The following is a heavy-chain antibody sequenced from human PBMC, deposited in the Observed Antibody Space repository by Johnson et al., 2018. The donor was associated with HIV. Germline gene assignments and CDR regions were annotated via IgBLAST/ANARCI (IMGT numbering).Heavy chain of an antibody. CDR1: GFTFNDYG. D-gene: IGHD2-15*01. V-gene: IGHV3-20*04. J-gene: IGHJ3*01. Sequence: VQLVESGGGVVRPGGSLRLSCAASGFTFNDYGMSWVRQAPGKGLEWVSGINWNGGSTNYADCVRGRFIISRDNAKNSLFLQMNSLRPEDMGMYYCVKEVTYCSDGSCFDAFHVWGHGTMVTVSS. CDR2: INWNGGST. CDR3: VKEVTYCSDGSCFDAFHV.